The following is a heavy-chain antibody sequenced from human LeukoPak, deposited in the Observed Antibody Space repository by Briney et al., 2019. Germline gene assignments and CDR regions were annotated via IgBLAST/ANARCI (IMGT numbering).Heavy chain of an antibody. Sequence: SETLSLTCTVSGGSISSYYWSWLRQPPGKGLEWLGYIYYSGSINYNPSLKSRVIISVDKSKNQFSLKLSSVTAADTAVYYCARGGKGPVSYYYYMDVWGKGTTVTVSS. CDR2: IYYSGSI. CDR1: GGSISSYY. D-gene: IGHD1-14*01. CDR3: ARGGKGPVSYYYYMDV. J-gene: IGHJ6*03. V-gene: IGHV4-59*12.